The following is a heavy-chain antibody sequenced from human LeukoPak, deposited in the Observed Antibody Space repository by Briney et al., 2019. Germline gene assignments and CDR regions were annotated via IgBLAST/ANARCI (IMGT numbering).Heavy chain of an antibody. V-gene: IGHV3-69-1*01. CDR1: GGSISSGDYY. CDR3: ARDRAYGYSYYFDY. D-gene: IGHD5-18*01. CDR2: ISSSSYI. J-gene: IGHJ4*02. Sequence: ETLSLTCTVSGGSISSGDYYWSWVRQAPGTGLEWVSSISSSSYIYYADSVKGRFTISRDNAKNSLYLQMNSLRAEDTAVYYCARDRAYGYSYYFDYWGQGTLVTVSS.